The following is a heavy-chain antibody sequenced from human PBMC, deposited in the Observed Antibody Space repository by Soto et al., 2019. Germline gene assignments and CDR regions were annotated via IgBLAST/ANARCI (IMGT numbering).Heavy chain of an antibody. Sequence: EVQLAESGGASVQPGGSLRLSCAASGFTFRSYWMHWVRQAPGKGLVWVARIDNDGTGPIYADSVRGRFTISRDNAYNTVYLHMSSLRADDTAVYYCSRGGFHHGFDVWGQGTMVTVSS. CDR3: SRGGFHHGFDV. CDR2: IDNDGTGP. V-gene: IGHV3-74*01. J-gene: IGHJ3*01. D-gene: IGHD2-15*01. CDR1: GFTFRSYW.